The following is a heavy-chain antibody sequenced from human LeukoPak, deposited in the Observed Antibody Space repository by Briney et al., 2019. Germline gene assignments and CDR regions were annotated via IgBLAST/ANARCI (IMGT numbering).Heavy chain of an antibody. CDR2: INPRGGST. CDR1: GYTFTNYY. Sequence: ASVKVSCTASGYTFTNYYMHWVRQAPGQGLEWMGIINPRGGSTSYAQKFQGRVTMTRDTSTNTVYMDLSSLRSEDTAVYYCAREIGPIQLHLWGSAFDYWGQGTLVTVSS. J-gene: IGHJ4*02. V-gene: IGHV1-46*01. D-gene: IGHD5-18*01. CDR3: AREIGPIQLHLWGSAFDY.